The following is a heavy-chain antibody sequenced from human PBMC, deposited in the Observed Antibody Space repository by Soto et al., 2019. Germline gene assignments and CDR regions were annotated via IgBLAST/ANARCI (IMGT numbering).Heavy chain of an antibody. CDR2: ISGSGGSGRG. CDR3: AKDLDDYSSAIDF. Sequence: EVQLLESGGGLVQPGGSLRLSCVGSGFSFRKYAMNWVRQAPGKGLEWVSGISGSGGSGRGFYADPVKGRFTISRDNSKNTLYLEMNSLRAEDTAVYYCAKDLDDYSSAIDFWGQGPLVTVSS. D-gene: IGHD4-4*01. V-gene: IGHV3-23*01. J-gene: IGHJ4*02. CDR1: GFSFRKYA.